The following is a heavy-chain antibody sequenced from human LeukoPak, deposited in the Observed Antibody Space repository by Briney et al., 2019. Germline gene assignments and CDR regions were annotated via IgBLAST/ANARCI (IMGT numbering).Heavy chain of an antibody. CDR3: ARARQVTMVVTADY. CDR1: GYTFTSYG. D-gene: IGHD4-23*01. CDR2: ISAYNGNT. Sequence: GASVRVSCKASGYTFTSYGISWVRQAPGQGLEWMGWISAYNGNTNYAQKLQGRVTMTTDTSTSTAYMELGSLRSDDTAVYYCARARQVTMVVTADYWGQGTLVTVSS. J-gene: IGHJ4*02. V-gene: IGHV1-18*01.